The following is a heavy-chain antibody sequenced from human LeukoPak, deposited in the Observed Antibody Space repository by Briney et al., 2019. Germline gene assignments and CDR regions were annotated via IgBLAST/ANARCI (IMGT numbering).Heavy chain of an antibody. CDR3: ARIGSGYYYPVDY. J-gene: IGHJ4*02. Sequence: GGSLRLSCAASGFTVSSNYMSWVRQAPGKGPEWVSVIYSGGSTYYADSVKGSFTISRDNSKNTLYLQMNSLRAEDTAVYYCARIGSGYYYPVDYWGQGTLVTVSS. D-gene: IGHD3-22*01. CDR2: IYSGGST. V-gene: IGHV3-66*01. CDR1: GFTVSSNY.